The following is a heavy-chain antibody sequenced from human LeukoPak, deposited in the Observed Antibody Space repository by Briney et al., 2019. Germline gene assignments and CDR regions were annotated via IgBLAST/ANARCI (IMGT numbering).Heavy chain of an antibody. CDR3: ARYGQKGRFDY. CDR1: GYTFTSYA. CDR2: INAGNGNT. J-gene: IGHJ4*02. D-gene: IGHD3-10*01. Sequence: ASVKVSCKASGYTFTSYAMHWVRQAPGQRLEWMGWINAGNGNTKYSQKFQGRDTITRDTSASTAYMELSSLRSEDTAVYYCARYGQKGRFDYWGQGTLVTVSS. V-gene: IGHV1-3*01.